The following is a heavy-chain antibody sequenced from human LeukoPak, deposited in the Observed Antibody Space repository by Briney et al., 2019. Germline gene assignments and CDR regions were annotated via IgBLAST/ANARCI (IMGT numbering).Heavy chain of an antibody. CDR1: GYTFTGYY. V-gene: IGHV1-2*04. CDR3: ASLLGSGADY. J-gene: IGHJ4*02. D-gene: IGHD6-25*01. Sequence: GASVKVSCKASGYTFTGYYMHWVRQAPGQGLEWMGWINPNSGGTNYAQKFQGWVTMTTDTSTSTAYMELRSLRSDDTAVYYCASLLGSGADYWGQGTLVTVSS. CDR2: INPNSGGT.